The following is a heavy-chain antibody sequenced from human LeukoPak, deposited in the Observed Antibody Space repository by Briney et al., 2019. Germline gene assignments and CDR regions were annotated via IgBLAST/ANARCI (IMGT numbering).Heavy chain of an antibody. D-gene: IGHD2-15*01. CDR2: IKQDGSEK. CDR3: ARDSPPGGYCSGGSCPEAFDI. V-gene: IGHV3-7*03. J-gene: IGHJ3*02. Sequence: GGSLRLSCAASGFTFSSYAMSWVRQAPGKGLEWVANIKQDGSEKYYVDSVKGRFTISRDNAKNSLYLQMNSLRAEDTAVYYCARDSPPGGYCSGGSCPEAFDIWGQGTMVTVSS. CDR1: GFTFSSYA.